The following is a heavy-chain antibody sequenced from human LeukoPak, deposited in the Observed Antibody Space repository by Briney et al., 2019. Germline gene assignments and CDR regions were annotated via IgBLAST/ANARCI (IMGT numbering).Heavy chain of an antibody. D-gene: IGHD5-18*01. CDR1: GGTFSSYA. V-gene: IGHV1-69*05. J-gene: IGHJ6*03. CDR2: SIPIFGTA. CDR3: ARDTAMVRSRYMDV. Sequence: SVKVSCKASGGTFSSYAISWVRQAPGQGLEWMGRSIPIFGTANCAQKFQGRVTITTDESTSTANMELSSLRSEDTAVYYCARDTAMVRSRYMDVWGKGTTVTVSS.